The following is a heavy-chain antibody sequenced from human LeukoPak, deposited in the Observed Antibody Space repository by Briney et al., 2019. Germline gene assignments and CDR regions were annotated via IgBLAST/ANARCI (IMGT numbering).Heavy chain of an antibody. CDR1: GYTFTSYG. J-gene: IGHJ4*02. D-gene: IGHD2-8*01. CDR2: ISAYNGNT. CDR3: AREWGVFNYGDN. Sequence: ASVKVSCKASGYTFTSYGISWVRQAPGQGLEWMGWISAYNGNTNYAQKFQGRVAMTTDTSTSTAYMELRSLRSDDTAVYYCAREWGVFNYGDNWGQGTLVTVSS. V-gene: IGHV1-18*04.